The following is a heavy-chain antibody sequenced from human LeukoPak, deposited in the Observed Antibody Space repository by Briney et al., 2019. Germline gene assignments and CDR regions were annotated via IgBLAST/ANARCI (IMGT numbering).Heavy chain of an antibody. J-gene: IGHJ6*02. Sequence: GGSLRLSCAASGFTFSSYAMSWVRQAPGKGLEWVSAISGSGGSTYYADSVKGRFTISRDNAKNSLYLQMNSLRAEDTAVYYCARDRVLVIAAAFYYYGMDVWGQGTTVTVSS. D-gene: IGHD6-13*01. CDR3: ARDRVLVIAAAFYYYGMDV. CDR2: ISGSGGST. CDR1: GFTFSSYA. V-gene: IGHV3-23*01.